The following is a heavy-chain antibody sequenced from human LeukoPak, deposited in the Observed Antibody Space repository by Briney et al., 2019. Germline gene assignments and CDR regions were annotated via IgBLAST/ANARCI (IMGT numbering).Heavy chain of an antibody. V-gene: IGHV4-39*07. CDR2: IYYSGST. J-gene: IGHJ4*02. D-gene: IGHD6-19*01. CDR1: GGSISSSSYY. CDR3: ASGASGVYSSGWYYFDY. Sequence: SETLSLTCTASGGSISSSSYYWGWIRQPPGKGLGWIGSIYYSGSTYYNPSLKSRVTISVDKSKNQFSLKLSSVTAADTAVYCCASGASGVYSSGWYYFDYWGQGTLVTVSS.